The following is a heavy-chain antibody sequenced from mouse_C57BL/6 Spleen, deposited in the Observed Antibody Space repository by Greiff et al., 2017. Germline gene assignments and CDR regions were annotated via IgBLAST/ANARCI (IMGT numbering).Heavy chain of an antibody. J-gene: IGHJ2*01. D-gene: IGHD1-1*01. CDR1: GFNIKDDY. CDR2: IDPENGDT. Sequence: VQLKESGAELVRPGASVKLSCTASGFNIKDDYMHWVKQRPEQGLEWIGWIDPENGDTEYASKFQGKATITADTSSNTAYLQLSSLTSEDTAVYYCTTNYYGSSPYYWGQGTTLTGSS. V-gene: IGHV14-4*01. CDR3: TTNYYGSSPYY.